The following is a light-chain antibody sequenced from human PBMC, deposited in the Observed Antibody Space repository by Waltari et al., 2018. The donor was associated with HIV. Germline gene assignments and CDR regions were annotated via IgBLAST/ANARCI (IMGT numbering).Light chain of an antibody. Sequence: AVTQPASVSGLPGQPTTISCTGDDSDFGLYYFVSWYQQHSGKPPRLILYDVDSRASGVSDRFSGSMSGNTASLTISGLRAEDEGHYYCASFTGDNTVIFGGGTEVTVL. CDR3: ASFTGDNTVI. CDR2: DVD. V-gene: IGLV2-14*03. J-gene: IGLJ2*01. CDR1: DSDFGLYYF.